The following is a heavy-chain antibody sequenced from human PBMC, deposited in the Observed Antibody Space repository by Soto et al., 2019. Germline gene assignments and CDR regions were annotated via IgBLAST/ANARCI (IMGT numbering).Heavy chain of an antibody. CDR3: ARHSRYCGGGSCYPNWFDP. J-gene: IGHJ5*02. CDR2: IYPSDSET. CDR1: GYRFTSYW. D-gene: IGHD2-15*01. Sequence: GESLKISCQVSGYRFTSYWIGGVRQMPGKGLEWMGIIYPSDSETIYSPSFQGQVTISADKSISTAYLQWRSLKASDTAIYYCARHSRYCGGGSCYPNWFDPWGQGTLVTVSS. V-gene: IGHV5-51*01.